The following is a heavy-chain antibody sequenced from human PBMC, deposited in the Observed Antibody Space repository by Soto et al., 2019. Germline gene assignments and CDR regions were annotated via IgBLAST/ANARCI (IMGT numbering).Heavy chain of an antibody. CDR1: GGSISSGGYY. V-gene: IGHV4-31*03. D-gene: IGHD3-10*01. J-gene: IGHJ6*02. Sequence: QVQLQESGPGLVKPSQTLSLTCTVSGGSISSGGYYWSWIRQHPGKGLEWIGYIYYSGSTYYNPSRKSRVTISVATSKNQFSLKLSSVTAADTAVYYCARGTVWYYGSGKGGMDVWGQGTTVTVSS. CDR3: ARGTVWYYGSGKGGMDV. CDR2: IYYSGST.